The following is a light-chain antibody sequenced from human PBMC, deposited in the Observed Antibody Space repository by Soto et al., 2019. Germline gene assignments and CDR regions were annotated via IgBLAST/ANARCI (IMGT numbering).Light chain of an antibody. CDR3: QQYGSSPPT. CDR1: QSVSSSY. J-gene: IGKJ1*01. Sequence: DIVLTQSPGTLSLSPGERATLSCRASQSVSSSYLVWYQQKPGQAPRLLIYGASSRATGIPDRFSGSGSGTDFTLTISRLEPEDFAVYYCQQYGSSPPTFGQGTKVDIK. V-gene: IGKV3-20*01. CDR2: GAS.